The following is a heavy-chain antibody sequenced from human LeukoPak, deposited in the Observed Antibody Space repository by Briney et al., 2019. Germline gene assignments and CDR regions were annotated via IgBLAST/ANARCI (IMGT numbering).Heavy chain of an antibody. Sequence: GGSLRLSCAASGFTFSSYWMHWVRQAPGKGLVWVSRINTDGSSTTYADSVKGRFTISRDNAKSTLYLQMNRLRAEDTAVYYCAFGSGREGYMDVWGKGTTVTVSS. J-gene: IGHJ6*03. CDR2: INTDGSST. CDR1: GFTFSSYW. CDR3: AFGSGREGYMDV. D-gene: IGHD3-10*01. V-gene: IGHV3-74*03.